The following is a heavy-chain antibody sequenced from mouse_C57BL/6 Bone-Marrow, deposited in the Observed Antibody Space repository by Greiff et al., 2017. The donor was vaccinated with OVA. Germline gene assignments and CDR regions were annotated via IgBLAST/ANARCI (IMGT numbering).Heavy chain of an antibody. Sequence: EVQLQQSGTVLARPGASVKMSCKTSGYTFTSYWMHWVKQRPGQGLEWIGAIYPGNSDTSYNQKFKGKAKLTAVTSASTVYMELSSLTNEDSAVYYCTRELYYYGSSWFAYWGQGTLVTVSA. CDR1: GYTFTSYW. D-gene: IGHD1-1*01. J-gene: IGHJ3*01. CDR2: IYPGNSDT. V-gene: IGHV1-5*01. CDR3: TRELYYYGSSWFAY.